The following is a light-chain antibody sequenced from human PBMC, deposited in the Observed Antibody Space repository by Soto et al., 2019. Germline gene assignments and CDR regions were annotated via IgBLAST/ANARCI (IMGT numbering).Light chain of an antibody. V-gene: IGKV1-27*01. CDR1: QGISNY. Sequence: DIQMTQSPSSLSASVGDRITITCRASQGISNYLAWYQQKPGKVPKLLIYAASTLQSGVPSRFSGSGSGTDFTLTISSLQPEDVATYYWQMYNSAPRTFGPGTNVDIK. CDR3: QMYNSAPRT. J-gene: IGKJ3*01. CDR2: AAS.